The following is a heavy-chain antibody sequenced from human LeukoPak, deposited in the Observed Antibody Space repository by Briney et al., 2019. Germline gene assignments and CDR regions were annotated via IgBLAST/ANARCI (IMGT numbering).Heavy chain of an antibody. J-gene: IGHJ3*02. CDR2: IYPGDSDT. V-gene: IGHV5-51*01. CDR3: ATNWNGSAFDI. D-gene: IGHD1-1*01. CDR1: GYSFTSYG. Sequence: GESLKISCKGSGYSFTSYGTGWVRQMPGKGREWMGIIYPGDSDTRYSPSFQGQVTISADKSISTAYLQWSSLKASDTAMYYCATNWNGSAFDIWGQGTMVTVSS.